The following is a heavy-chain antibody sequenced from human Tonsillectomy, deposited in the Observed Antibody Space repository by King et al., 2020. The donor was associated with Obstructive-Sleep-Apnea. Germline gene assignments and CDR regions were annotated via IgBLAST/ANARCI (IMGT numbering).Heavy chain of an antibody. Sequence: QLVQSGAEVKKPGSSVKVSCKASGGTFISYAISWVRQAPGQGLEWMGGIIPILGISNYAQKFQGRITITADKSTSTAYMELSSLRSEDTAVYYCEAGDFFDSTGYYYGWGGYWGQGTLVTVSS. CDR2: IIPILGIS. CDR3: EAGDFFDSTGYYYGWGGY. CDR1: GGTFISYA. V-gene: IGHV1-69*10. J-gene: IGHJ4*02. D-gene: IGHD3-22*01.